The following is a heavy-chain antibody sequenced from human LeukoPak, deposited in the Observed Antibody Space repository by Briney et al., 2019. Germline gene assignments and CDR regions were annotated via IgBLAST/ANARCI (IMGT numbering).Heavy chain of an antibody. V-gene: IGHV3-23*01. CDR1: GFTFSTYA. Sequence: PGGSLRLSCAASGFTFSTYAMSWVRQAAGKGLEWVSAIRGGGGSTYYADSVKGRFTISRDNSKNTLYLQMSSLRAEDTAVYYCVKYRAARPVHDAFDIWGQGTMVTVSS. CDR3: VKYRAARPVHDAFDI. J-gene: IGHJ3*02. D-gene: IGHD6-6*01. CDR2: IRGGGGST.